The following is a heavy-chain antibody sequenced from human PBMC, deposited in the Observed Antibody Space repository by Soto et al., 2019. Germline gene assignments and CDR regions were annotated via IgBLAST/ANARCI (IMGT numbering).Heavy chain of an antibody. Sequence: PGGSLRLSCAVSGFTFSSYSMNWVRQAPGKGLEWVSSISSSSSYIYYADSVKGRFTISRDNAKNSLYLQMNSLRAEDTAVYYCARFFSSWSQGIDIWGQGTMVTVSS. CDR2: ISSSSSYI. J-gene: IGHJ3*02. CDR1: GFTFSSYS. D-gene: IGHD6-13*01. V-gene: IGHV3-21*01. CDR3: ARFFSSWSQGIDI.